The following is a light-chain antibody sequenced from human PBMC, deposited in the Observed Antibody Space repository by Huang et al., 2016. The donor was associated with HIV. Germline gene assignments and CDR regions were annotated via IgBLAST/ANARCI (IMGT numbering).Light chain of an antibody. J-gene: IGKJ2*01. V-gene: IGKV1-39*01. CDR2: DAS. CDR1: QSVSTY. Sequence: DILMTQSPSSLSASVGDRVTITCRASQSVSTYLNWYQQKPGKAPKLLIYDASSLQSWVPSRFSGRGSGTDFTLTISSLQPDDFATYYCQQSYSTPFYTFGQGTKLEIK. CDR3: QQSYSTPFYT.